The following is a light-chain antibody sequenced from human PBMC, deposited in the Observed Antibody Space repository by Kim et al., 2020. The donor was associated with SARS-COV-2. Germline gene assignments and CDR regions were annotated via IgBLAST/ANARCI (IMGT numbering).Light chain of an antibody. CDR1: STGVGGCNY. V-gene: IGLV2-8*01. J-gene: IGLJ2*01. CDR3: SSYAGSNNFVV. Sequence: QSVTISCTGTSTGVGGCNYVTWYQQHPGKAPKLMIYEVSKRPSGVPDRFSGSKSGNTASLTVSGLQAEDEADYYCSSYAGSNNFVVFGGGTQLTVL. CDR2: EVS.